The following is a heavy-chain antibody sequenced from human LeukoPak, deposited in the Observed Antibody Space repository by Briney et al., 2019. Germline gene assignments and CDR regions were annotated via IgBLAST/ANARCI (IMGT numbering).Heavy chain of an antibody. CDR3: AKGVGEHNEHYYFDY. Sequence: GGSLRLSCAASGFTVSSNYMSWVRQAPGKGLEWVSVIYGGGGTYYSDSVKGRFTISRDNCKNTLYLQMNSLKAEDPAVYYCAKGVGEHNEHYYFDYWRQATLVTVSS. V-gene: IGHV3-53*01. D-gene: IGHD3-16*01. J-gene: IGHJ4*02. CDR1: GFTVSSNY. CDR2: IYGGGGT.